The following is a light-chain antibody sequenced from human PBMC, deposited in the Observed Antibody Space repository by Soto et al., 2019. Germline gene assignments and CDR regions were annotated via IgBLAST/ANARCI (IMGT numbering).Light chain of an antibody. V-gene: IGLV2-14*01. J-gene: IGLJ1*01. CDR3: SSFTSSVTYV. CDR2: DVS. CDR1: SSDVGGHNS. Sequence: QSLLPHPGSVSWSPGQLITISCTGTSSDVGGHNSVSWYRQDPGKAPKLMIYDVSNRPSGVSDRFSGSKSGNTASLTISGLQIEDEADHYCSSFTSSVTYVFGTGTKVTVL.